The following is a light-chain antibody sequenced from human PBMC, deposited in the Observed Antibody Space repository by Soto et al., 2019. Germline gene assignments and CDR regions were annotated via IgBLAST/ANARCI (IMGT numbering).Light chain of an antibody. J-gene: IGKJ3*01. CDR1: QSISSW. V-gene: IGKV1-5*01. Sequence: DIQMTQSPSTLSASVGDRVTITCRASQSISSWLAWYQQKPGKAPKLLIYDASSLESGVLSRFSGSGSGTEFTLTISSLQPDDFATYYCQQYNSYSSFTFGPGT. CDR2: DAS. CDR3: QQYNSYSSFT.